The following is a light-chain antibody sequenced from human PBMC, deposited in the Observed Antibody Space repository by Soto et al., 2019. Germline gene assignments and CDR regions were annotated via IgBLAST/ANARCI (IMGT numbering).Light chain of an antibody. V-gene: IGLV2-8*01. CDR1: SSDVGGYNY. J-gene: IGLJ1*01. Sequence: QSALTQPPSASGSPGQSVTISCTGTSSDVGGYNYVSWYQQHPGKAPKLIIYEVSKRPSGVPDRFSGSKSGNTASLTVSGLQAEDEADYYCSSYGGRINLYVVGTGAKVTGL. CDR2: EVS. CDR3: SSYGGRINLYV.